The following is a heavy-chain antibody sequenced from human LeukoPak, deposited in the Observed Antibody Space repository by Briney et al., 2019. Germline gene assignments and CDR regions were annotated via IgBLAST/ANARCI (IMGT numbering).Heavy chain of an antibody. Sequence: PSETLSPTSTVSGGSISSYYWSWIRQPAGKGLEWIGRIYTIGSTNYIPFLKRRVTMSVDTSKNQFSLKLSSVTAADTAVYYCARHAIAAAGTLAGIFDPWGQGTLVTVSS. J-gene: IGHJ5*02. D-gene: IGHD6-13*01. CDR2: IYTIGST. CDR3: ARHAIAAAGTLAGIFDP. V-gene: IGHV4-4*07. CDR1: GGSISSYY.